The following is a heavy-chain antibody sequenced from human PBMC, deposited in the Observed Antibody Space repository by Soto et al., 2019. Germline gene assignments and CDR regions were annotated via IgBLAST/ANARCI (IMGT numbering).Heavy chain of an antibody. Sequence: QVQLQESGPGLVKPSQTLSLTCTVSGGSISSGDYYWSWIRQPPGKGLEWIGYIYYSGSTYYNPSLKSRVXXXVXXSKNQFSLRLSSVTAADTAAYYCARERPDGCRLDPWGQGTLVTVSS. J-gene: IGHJ5*02. V-gene: IGHV4-30-4*01. CDR2: IYYSGST. CDR1: GGSISSGDYY. CDR3: ARERPDGCRLDP. D-gene: IGHD6-19*01.